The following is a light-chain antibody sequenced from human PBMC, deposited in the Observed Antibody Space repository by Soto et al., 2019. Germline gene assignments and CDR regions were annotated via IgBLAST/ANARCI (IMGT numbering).Light chain of an antibody. V-gene: IGLV8-61*01. CDR1: SDSVSTNYY. CDR3: VLYMGSGIWV. J-gene: IGLJ3*02. CDR2: NTK. Sequence: QTVVTQEPSLSVSPGGTVTLTCGLNSDSVSTNYYPSWYQQTPGQAPRTLLYNTKTRSSGVPDRFSGSILGNKAALTITGAHTDDESDYYCVLYMGSGIWVFSGGTKLTVL.